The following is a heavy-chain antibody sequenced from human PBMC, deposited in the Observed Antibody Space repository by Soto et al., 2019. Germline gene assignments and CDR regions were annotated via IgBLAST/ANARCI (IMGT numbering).Heavy chain of an antibody. Sequence: GASVKVSCKASGRTFSSYAISWVRRAPGQGLEWMGGIIPIFGTANYAQKYQGRVTITADESTSTTYMELSSLRSEDTAVYYCARDSPIAVAVQQVLAPASVHYGMDVWGQGTTVTVSS. D-gene: IGHD6-19*01. V-gene: IGHV1-69*13. CDR1: GRTFSSYA. CDR3: ARDSPIAVAVQQVLAPASVHYGMDV. J-gene: IGHJ6*02. CDR2: IIPIFGTA.